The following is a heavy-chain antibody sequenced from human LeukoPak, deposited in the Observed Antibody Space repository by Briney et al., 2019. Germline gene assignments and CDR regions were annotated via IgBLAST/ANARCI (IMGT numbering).Heavy chain of an antibody. CDR1: GFTFSSYA. D-gene: IGHD4-23*01. J-gene: IGHJ4*02. V-gene: IGHV3-23*01. CDR3: AKDIGGNYYFDY. Sequence: GGSLRLSCVASGFTFSSYAMSWVRQAPGKGLEWVSAISGSGGGTYYADSVKSRFTISRDNSKNTLYLQMNSLRAEDTAVYQCAKDIGGNYYFDYWGQGTLVTVSS. CDR2: ISGSGGGT.